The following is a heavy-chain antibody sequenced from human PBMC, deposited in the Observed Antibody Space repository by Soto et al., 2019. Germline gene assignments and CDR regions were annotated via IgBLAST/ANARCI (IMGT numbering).Heavy chain of an antibody. D-gene: IGHD3-3*01. V-gene: IGHV3-48*02. CDR2: ISSSSSTI. J-gene: IGHJ5*02. Sequence: GASLRLSCAASGFTFSSYSMNWVRQAPGKWLEWVSYISSSSSTIYYADSVKGRFTISRDNAKNSLYLQMNSLRDEDTAVYYCARESRFLEWLSLNWFDPGGQGTLVTVSS. CDR1: GFTFSSYS. CDR3: ARESRFLEWLSLNWFDP.